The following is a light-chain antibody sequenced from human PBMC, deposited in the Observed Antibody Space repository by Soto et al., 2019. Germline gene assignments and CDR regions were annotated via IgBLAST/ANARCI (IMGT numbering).Light chain of an antibody. CDR2: GVS. V-gene: IGKV3-15*01. CDR1: QSVSSN. Sequence: EIVMTQSPATLSVSPGERATLSCRASQSVSSNLALYQQKPGQAPRLLIYGVSTRATGIPARFSGSGSGTEFTLNISSLQSVDFAVYYCQHYNNRPLTFGGGTKVEIK. J-gene: IGKJ4*01. CDR3: QHYNNRPLT.